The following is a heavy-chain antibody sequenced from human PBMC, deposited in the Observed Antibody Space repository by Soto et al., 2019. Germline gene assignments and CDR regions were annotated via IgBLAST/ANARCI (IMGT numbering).Heavy chain of an antibody. CDR1: GFTFGSYR. D-gene: IGHD6-13*01. CDR2: ISSSSSTI. CDR3: ARDRQQLAYYYYYGMDV. J-gene: IGHJ6*02. V-gene: IGHV3-48*02. Sequence: PGGSLRLSCAASGFTFGSYRMNWVRQAPGKGLEWVSYISSSSSTIYYADSVKGRFTISRDNAKNSLYLQMNSLRDEDTAVYYCARDRQQLAYYYYYGMDVWGQGTTVTVSS.